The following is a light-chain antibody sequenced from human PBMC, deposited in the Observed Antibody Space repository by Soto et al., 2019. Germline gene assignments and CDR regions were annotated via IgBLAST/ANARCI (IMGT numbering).Light chain of an antibody. CDR2: DVI. CDR1: SSDVGAYIY. CDR3: SVYTSENTHV. V-gene: IGLV2-11*01. Sequence: QSALTQPRSVSGSPGQSVTFSCTGTSSDVGAYIYVSWYQQHPGKAPKLIIYDVIKRPSGVPDRFSGSKSGNTASLTISGLQAEDEADYYCSVYTSENTHVFGTGTKVTVL. J-gene: IGLJ1*01.